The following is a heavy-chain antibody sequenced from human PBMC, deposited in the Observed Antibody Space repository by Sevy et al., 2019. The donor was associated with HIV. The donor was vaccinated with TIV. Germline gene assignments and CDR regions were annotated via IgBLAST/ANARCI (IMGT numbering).Heavy chain of an antibody. D-gene: IGHD3-22*01. J-gene: IGHJ4*02. Sequence: GGSLRLSCTGSGFTFGDYAMSWFRQAPGMGLEWVGFIRRKDYGGATEYAASVKGRFTISRDDSKSIADLQMNSLKTEDTAVYYCTRGYYYDSSGYSDYWDQGTLVTVSS. CDR3: TRGYYYDSSGYSDY. CDR2: IRRKDYGGAT. CDR1: GFTFGDYA. V-gene: IGHV3-49*03.